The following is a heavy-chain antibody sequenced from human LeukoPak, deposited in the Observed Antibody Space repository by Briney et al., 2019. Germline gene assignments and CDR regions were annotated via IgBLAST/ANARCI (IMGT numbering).Heavy chain of an antibody. Sequence: SETLSLTCAVYGGSFSDYYWTWIRQPPGKGLEWIGEINHSGRANYSPSLKSRVTISVDTSKNQFSLRLSSVTAADTAVYYCARSVSGVESMAIVLTAARYCIDGWGKGTTVIVSS. J-gene: IGHJ6*03. CDR2: INHSGRA. D-gene: IGHD2/OR15-2a*01. CDR1: GGSFSDYY. V-gene: IGHV4-34*01. CDR3: ARSVSGVESMAIVLTAARYCIDG.